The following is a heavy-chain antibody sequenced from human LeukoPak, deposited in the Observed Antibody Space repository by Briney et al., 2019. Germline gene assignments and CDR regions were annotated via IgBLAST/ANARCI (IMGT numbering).Heavy chain of an antibody. J-gene: IGHJ5*02. CDR1: GYTFTGYY. V-gene: IGHV1-2*02. D-gene: IGHD5-18*01. CDR2: INPNSGGT. CDR3: ARDTAMVTYWFDP. Sequence: SSVKVSCKASGYTFTGYYMHWVRQAPGQGLEWMGWINPNSGGTNYAQKFQGRVTMTRDTSISTAYMELSRLRSDDTAVYYCARDTAMVTYWFDPWGQGTLVTVSS.